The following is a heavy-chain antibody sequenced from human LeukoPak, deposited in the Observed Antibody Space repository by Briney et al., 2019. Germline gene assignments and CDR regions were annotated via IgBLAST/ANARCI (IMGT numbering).Heavy chain of an antibody. CDR1: GGSISSSSYY. V-gene: IGHV4-31*03. J-gene: IGHJ5*02. Sequence: PSETLSLTCTVSGGSISSSSYYWGWIRQPPGKGLEWIGYIYYSGSTYYNPSLKSRVTISVDTSKNQFSLKLSSVTAADTAVYYCARLTYYYDSSGYYANWFDPWGQGTLVTVSS. D-gene: IGHD3-22*01. CDR2: IYYSGST. CDR3: ARLTYYYDSSGYYANWFDP.